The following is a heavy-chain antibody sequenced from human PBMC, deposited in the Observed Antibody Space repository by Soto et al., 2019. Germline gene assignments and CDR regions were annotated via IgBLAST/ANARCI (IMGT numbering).Heavy chain of an antibody. CDR2: IYHSGST. Sequence: QVQLQESGPGLVKPSGTLSLTCAVSGGSISSSNWWSWVRQPPGKGLEWIGEIYHSGSTNYNPSLKSRVTISADKSKNQFSLKLSSVTAADTAVYYCARDIAGIAARHPGGYWGQGTLVTVSS. CDR1: GGSISSSNW. J-gene: IGHJ4*02. D-gene: IGHD6-6*01. V-gene: IGHV4-4*02. CDR3: ARDIAGIAARHPGGY.